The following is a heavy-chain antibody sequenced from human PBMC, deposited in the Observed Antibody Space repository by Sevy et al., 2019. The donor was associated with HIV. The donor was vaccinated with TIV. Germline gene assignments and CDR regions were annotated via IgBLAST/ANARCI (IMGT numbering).Heavy chain of an antibody. V-gene: IGHV4-59*13. CDR2: IYYSGST. D-gene: IGHD2-2*01. J-gene: IGHJ5*02. Sequence: SETLSLTCTVSGGSISSYYWSWIRQPPGKGLEWIGYIYYSGSTNYNPSLKSRVTISVDTSKNQFSLKLSSVTAVDTAVYYCARASVSTGYCSSTSCYAYSNWFDPWGQGTLVTVSS. CDR1: GGSISSYY. CDR3: ARASVSTGYCSSTSCYAYSNWFDP.